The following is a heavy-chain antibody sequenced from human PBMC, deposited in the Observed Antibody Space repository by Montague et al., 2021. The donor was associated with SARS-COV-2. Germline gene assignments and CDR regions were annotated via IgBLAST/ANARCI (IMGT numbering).Heavy chain of an antibody. CDR2: ISNDGSYS. D-gene: IGHD3-10*01. V-gene: IGHV3-74*01. Sequence: SLRLSCAASGFTFSNYWMHWVRQVPGKGLAWVSRISNDGSYSDYADSVKGRFTISRDNAKNTLYLQMKSLRGDDTAVYYCARDPPGTTIDYWGQGTLVTVSS. CDR3: ARDPPGTTIDY. CDR1: GFTFSNYW. J-gene: IGHJ4*02.